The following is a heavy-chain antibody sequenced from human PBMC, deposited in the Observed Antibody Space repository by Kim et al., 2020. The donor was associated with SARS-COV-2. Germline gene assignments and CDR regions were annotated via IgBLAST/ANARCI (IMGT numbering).Heavy chain of an antibody. V-gene: IGHV3-33*06. CDR1: GFTFSSYG. J-gene: IGHJ4*02. Sequence: GGSLRLSCAASGFTFSSYGMHWVRQAPGKGLEWVAVIWYDGSNKYYADSVKGRFTISRDNSKNTLYLQMNSLRAEDTAVYYCAKDRGYSGSYFDYWGQGTLVTVSS. CDR3: AKDRGYSGSYFDY. D-gene: IGHD1-26*01. CDR2: IWYDGSNK.